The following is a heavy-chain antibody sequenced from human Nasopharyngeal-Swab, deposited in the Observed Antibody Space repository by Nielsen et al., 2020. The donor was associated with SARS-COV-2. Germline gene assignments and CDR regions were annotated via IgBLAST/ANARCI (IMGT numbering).Heavy chain of an antibody. J-gene: IGHJ4*02. CDR3: AQDDDYGDYGVEFCAF. CDR1: GFRLSDYW. D-gene: IGHD4-17*01. CDR2: VNEDGTTI. V-gene: IGHV3-74*03. Sequence: GESLKISCGSSGFRLSDYWMHWVRQVPGKGLEWVARVNEDGTTITYADSVKGRFTISRDYAKNTLFLRMRSLRDDDTAVYYCAQDDDYGDYGVEFCAFWGPGTLVTVSS.